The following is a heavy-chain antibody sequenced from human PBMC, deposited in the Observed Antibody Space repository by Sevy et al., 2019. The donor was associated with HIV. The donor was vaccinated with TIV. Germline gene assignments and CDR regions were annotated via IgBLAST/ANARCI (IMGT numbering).Heavy chain of an antibody. CDR2: IRQDGNEL. CDR3: ARRYFDL. V-gene: IGHV3-7*01. CDR1: GFTFDDYS. J-gene: IGHJ4*02. Sequence: GGSLRLSCAASGFTFDDYSMQWVRQAPGQGLEWVANIRQDGNELYYADSVKGRFTISRDNAKESLFLQMTNLRVEDTAIYYCARRYFDLWGQGTLVTVSS.